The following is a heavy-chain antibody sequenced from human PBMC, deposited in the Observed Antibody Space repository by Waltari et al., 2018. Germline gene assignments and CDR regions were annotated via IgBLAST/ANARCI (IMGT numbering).Heavy chain of an antibody. D-gene: IGHD3-22*01. J-gene: IGHJ4*02. CDR3: ARNPRYDSPD. CDR2: IYSGGYT. CDR1: GFTVSNNY. Sequence: EVQLAESGGGLVQPGGSLRISCAASGFTVSNNYMSWVRQAPGKGVEWGSLIYSGGYTQYADAVKGRFTISRDNSKNTLYLQMNSLRVEDTAVYYCARNPRYDSPDWGQGTLVTVSS. V-gene: IGHV3-66*02.